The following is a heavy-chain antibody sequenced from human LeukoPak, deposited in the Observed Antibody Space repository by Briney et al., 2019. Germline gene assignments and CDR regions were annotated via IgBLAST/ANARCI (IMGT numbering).Heavy chain of an antibody. V-gene: IGHV3-7*01. CDR3: AGGFAYY. CDR1: GFNFSNYW. J-gene: IGHJ4*02. CDR2: IKQDGSDK. Sequence: GGSLRLSCVASGFNFSNYWMIWVRQAPGKGLEWVANIKQDGSDKYYLDSVKGRFTISRDNAKNSLYLQMNSLRAEDTAVYFCAGGFAYYWGQGSLVTVSS.